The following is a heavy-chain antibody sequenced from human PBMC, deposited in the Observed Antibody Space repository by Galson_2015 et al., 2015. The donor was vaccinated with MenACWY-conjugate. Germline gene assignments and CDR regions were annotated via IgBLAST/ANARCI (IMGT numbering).Heavy chain of an antibody. CDR1: GYSFTTYW. V-gene: IGHV5-51*01. Sequence: QFGAEVTKPGESLQISCTASGYSFTTYWIVWVRQMPGKGLEWMGIIYPGDSDTRYSPSFQGQVTISADKSHNTAPLQWSGLKASDTAMYYCARHKGLKGAFDIWGQGTMVTVSS. D-gene: IGHD2-8*01. CDR3: ARHKGLKGAFDI. CDR2: IYPGDSDT. J-gene: IGHJ3*02.